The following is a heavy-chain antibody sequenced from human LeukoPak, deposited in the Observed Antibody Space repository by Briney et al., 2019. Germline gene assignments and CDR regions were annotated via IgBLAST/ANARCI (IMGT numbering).Heavy chain of an antibody. Sequence: PGGSLRLSCAASGFTFDDYAMHWVRQAPGKGLEWVSAISGSGGSTYYADSVKGRFTISRDNSKNTLFLQMNSLRAEDTAVYYCARGVSSFGDYWGQGTLVTVSS. CDR2: ISGSGGST. CDR1: GFTFDDYA. CDR3: ARGVSSFGDY. J-gene: IGHJ4*02. D-gene: IGHD1-26*01. V-gene: IGHV3-23*01.